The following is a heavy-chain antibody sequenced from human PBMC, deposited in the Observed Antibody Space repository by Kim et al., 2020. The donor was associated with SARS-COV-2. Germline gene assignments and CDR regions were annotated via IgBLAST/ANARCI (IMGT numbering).Heavy chain of an antibody. J-gene: IGHJ6*02. CDR1: GFTFSDYY. CDR3: ARALEDIVVVPAAVYYYYGMDV. D-gene: IGHD2-2*01. Sequence: GGSLRLSCAASGFTFSDYYMSWIRQAPGKGLEWVSYISSSSSYTNYADSVKGRFTISRDNAKNSLYLQMNSLRAEDTAVYYCARALEDIVVVPAAVYYYYGMDVWGQGTTVTVSS. CDR2: ISSSSSYT. V-gene: IGHV3-11*06.